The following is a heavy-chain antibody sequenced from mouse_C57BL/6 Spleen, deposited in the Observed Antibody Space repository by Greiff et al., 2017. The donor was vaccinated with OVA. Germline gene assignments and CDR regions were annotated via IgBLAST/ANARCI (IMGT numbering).Heavy chain of an antibody. Sequence: EVMLVESGGGLVKPGGSLKLSCAASGLTFSDYGMHWVRQAPGQGLEWVAYISRGSSTIYYADTVKGRFTISRDNAKNTLFLQMTSLRSEDTAMYYCASTMITTLYYYAMDYWGQGTSVTVSS. J-gene: IGHJ4*01. D-gene: IGHD2-4*01. CDR3: ASTMITTLYYYAMDY. V-gene: IGHV5-17*01. CDR1: GLTFSDYG. CDR2: ISRGSSTI.